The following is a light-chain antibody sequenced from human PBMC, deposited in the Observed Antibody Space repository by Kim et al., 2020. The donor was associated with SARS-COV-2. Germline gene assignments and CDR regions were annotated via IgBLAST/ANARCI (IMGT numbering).Light chain of an antibody. V-gene: IGKV1-5*01. Sequence: SVGDRVTITCRASQSISTWLAWYQQKPGRAPKLLIYDASNLESGVPSRFSGSGSGTEFTLTISSLQPDDFATYYCQQYDSYSVWTFGQGTKVDIK. CDR1: QSISTW. CDR3: QQYDSYSVWT. J-gene: IGKJ1*01. CDR2: DAS.